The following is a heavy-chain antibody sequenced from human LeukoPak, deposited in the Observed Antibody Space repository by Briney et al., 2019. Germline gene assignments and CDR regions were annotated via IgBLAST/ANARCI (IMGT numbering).Heavy chain of an antibody. D-gene: IGHD5-18*01. V-gene: IGHV3-30*18. CDR1: GFTFSSYG. CDR2: ISYDGSNK. CDR3: AKDGRDSYGYGRYYYGMDV. Sequence: GGSLRLSCAASGFTFSSYGMHWVRQAPGKGLEWVAVISYDGSNKYYADSVKGRFTISRDNSENTLYLQMNSLRAEDTAVYYCAKDGRDSYGYGRYYYGMDVWGQGTTVTVSS. J-gene: IGHJ6*02.